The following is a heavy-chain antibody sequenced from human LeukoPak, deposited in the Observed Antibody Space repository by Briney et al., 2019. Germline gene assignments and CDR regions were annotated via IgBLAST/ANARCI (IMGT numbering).Heavy chain of an antibody. J-gene: IGHJ4*02. Sequence: ASVTVSFKVSGYTLTELSMHWVRQAPGKGLEWMGGFDPEDGETIYAQKFQGRVTMTEDTSTDTAYMELSSLRSEDTAVYYCATDLDSSGYTNWGQGTLVTVSS. CDR2: FDPEDGET. CDR3: ATDLDSSGYTN. D-gene: IGHD3-22*01. V-gene: IGHV1-24*01. CDR1: GYTLTELS.